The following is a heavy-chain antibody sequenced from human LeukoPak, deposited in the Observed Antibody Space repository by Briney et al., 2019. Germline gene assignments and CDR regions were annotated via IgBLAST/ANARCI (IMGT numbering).Heavy chain of an antibody. CDR1: GYTFTSYD. Sequence: ASVKVSCKASGYTFTSYDINWVRQATGQGLEWMGWMNPNSGNTGYAQKFQGRVTMTRNTSISTAYMELSSLRSEDTAVYYCARGRGYCSGGSCYRWFDPRGQGTLVTVSS. CDR3: ARGRGYCSGGSCYRWFDP. CDR2: MNPNSGNT. D-gene: IGHD2-15*01. J-gene: IGHJ5*02. V-gene: IGHV1-8*01.